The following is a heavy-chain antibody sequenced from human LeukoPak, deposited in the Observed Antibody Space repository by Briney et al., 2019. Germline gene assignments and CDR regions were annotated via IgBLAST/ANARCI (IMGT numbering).Heavy chain of an antibody. CDR1: GFSFSNYN. Sequence: PGGSLRLSCEASGFSFSNYNMDWVRQTPGKGLEWISSITTSSSYTFYADSVKGRFTISRDNAKNTLYLQMNSLRAEDTAVYYCAGYLVSFSWGQGTLVTVSS. CDR3: AGYLVSFS. V-gene: IGHV3-21*01. CDR2: ITTSSSYT. D-gene: IGHD2/OR15-2a*01. J-gene: IGHJ4*02.